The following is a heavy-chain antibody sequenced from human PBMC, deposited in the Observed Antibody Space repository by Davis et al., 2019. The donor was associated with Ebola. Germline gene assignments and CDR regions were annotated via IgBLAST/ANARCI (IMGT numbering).Heavy chain of an antibody. J-gene: IGHJ4*02. CDR3: ARDRGFLAAAGNFDY. Sequence: ASVKVFCKASGYTFTSYYMHWVRQAPGQGLEWMGWISAYNGNTNYAQKLQGRVTMTTDTSTSTAYMELRSLRSDDTAVYYCARDRGFLAAAGNFDYWGQGTLVTVSS. CDR2: ISAYNGNT. CDR1: GYTFTSYY. V-gene: IGHV1-18*04. D-gene: IGHD6-13*01.